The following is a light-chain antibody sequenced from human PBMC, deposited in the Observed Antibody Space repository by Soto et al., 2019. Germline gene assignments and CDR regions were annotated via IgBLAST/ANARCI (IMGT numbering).Light chain of an antibody. CDR3: NSYTTSSTWV. V-gene: IGLV2-14*01. Sequence: QSALTQPASVSGSPGQSITISCTGTGSDVYIYNFVSWYQQHPGKAPKLIIYDVSNRPSGVSNRFSGSKSDNTASLTISGLQAEDEADYYCNSYTTSSTWVFGGGTKLTVL. CDR2: DVS. J-gene: IGLJ3*02. CDR1: GSDVYIYNF.